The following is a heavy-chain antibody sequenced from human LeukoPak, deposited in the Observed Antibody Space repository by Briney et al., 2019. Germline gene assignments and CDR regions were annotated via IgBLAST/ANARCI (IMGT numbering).Heavy chain of an antibody. V-gene: IGHV1-46*01. CDR3: ARAQDTAMDY. D-gene: IGHD5-18*01. CDR2: INPSGGST. CDR1: GYTFTSYY. J-gene: IGHJ4*02. Sequence: ASVKVSCKASGYTFTSYYMHWVRQAPGQGLEWMGIINPSGGSTSYAQKFQGRVTMTRDTSISTAYMELSRLRSDDTAVYYCARAQDTAMDYWGQGTLVTVSS.